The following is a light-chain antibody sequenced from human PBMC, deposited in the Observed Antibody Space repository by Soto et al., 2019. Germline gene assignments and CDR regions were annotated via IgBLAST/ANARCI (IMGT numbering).Light chain of an antibody. CDR1: SSDVGGYNY. Sequence: QSALTQPASVSGSPGQSITISCTGTSSDVGGYNYVSWYQQHPGKAPKLMIYEVSNRPSGVSNRFSGSKSGNTASLTISGLQAEDEADYSCSSYTSSSTLNYVFGTGTKLTVL. J-gene: IGLJ1*01. CDR2: EVS. CDR3: SSYTSSSTLNYV. V-gene: IGLV2-14*01.